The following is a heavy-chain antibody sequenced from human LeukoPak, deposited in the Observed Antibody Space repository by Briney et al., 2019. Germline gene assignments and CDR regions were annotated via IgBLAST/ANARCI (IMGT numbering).Heavy chain of an antibody. D-gene: IGHD5-12*01. CDR2: INPNSGGT. CDR1: GYTFTGYY. V-gene: IGHV1-2*02. CDR3: ARGGGYDSDYYYMDV. J-gene: IGHJ6*03. Sequence: ASVKVSCKASGYTFTGYYMHWVRQAPGQGLEWMGWINPNSGGTNYAQKLQGRVTMTRDTSISTAYMELSRLRSDDTAVYYCARGGGYDSDYYYMDVWGKGTTVTVSS.